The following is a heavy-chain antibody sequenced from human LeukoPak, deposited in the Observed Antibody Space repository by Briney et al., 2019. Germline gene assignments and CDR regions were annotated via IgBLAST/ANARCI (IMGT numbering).Heavy chain of an antibody. CDR1: CGSTYPFY. V-gene: IGHV4-59*01. CDR3: EPGAGVHEKIYSIYPHYYYYMDV. D-gene: IGHD4-11*01. Sequence: SETLSLTCTVSCGSTYPFYCNWIRQPPGKGLEWIGYISYSGSTNYNPSLKSRVSISVDMSKNQFSLTLTSVTAADTAVYYCEPGAGVHEKIYSIYPHYYYYMDVWGKGATVTVSS. J-gene: IGHJ6*03. CDR2: ISYSGST.